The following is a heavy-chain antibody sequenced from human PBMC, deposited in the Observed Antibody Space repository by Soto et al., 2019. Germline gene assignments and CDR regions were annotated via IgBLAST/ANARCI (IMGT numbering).Heavy chain of an antibody. V-gene: IGHV3-23*01. Sequence: WGSLGLSCSASGFTFIDFAMSWVRQAPGKGLEWVSAISGSGGSTYYADSVKGRFTISRDNSKNTLYLQMNSLRAEDTAVYYCAKDPEPYYGMDVWGQGNTVTVSS. CDR1: GFTFIDFA. CDR2: ISGSGGST. CDR3: AKDPEPYYGMDV. J-gene: IGHJ6*02.